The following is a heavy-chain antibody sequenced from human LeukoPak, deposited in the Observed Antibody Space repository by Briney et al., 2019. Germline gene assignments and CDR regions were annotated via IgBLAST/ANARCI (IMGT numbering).Heavy chain of an antibody. CDR3: ARVSASIAASWFDP. D-gene: IGHD6-6*01. V-gene: IGHV1-18*01. CDR2: ISAYNGNT. J-gene: IGHJ5*02. CDR1: GYTFTSYG. Sequence: ASVKVSCKASGYTFTSYGISWVRQAPGQGLEWMGRISAYNGNTNYAQKLQGRVTMTTDTSTSTAYMELRSLRSDDTAVYYCARVSASIAASWFDPWGQGTLVTVSS.